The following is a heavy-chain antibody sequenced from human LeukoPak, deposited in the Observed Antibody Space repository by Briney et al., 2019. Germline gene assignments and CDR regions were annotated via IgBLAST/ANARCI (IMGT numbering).Heavy chain of an antibody. V-gene: IGHV3-23*01. J-gene: IGHJ4*02. D-gene: IGHD6-19*01. CDR3: AKEAYSSGWYPDY. CDR1: GFTFSSYA. CDR2: TSGSGGST. Sequence: GGSLRLSCAASGFTFSSYAMSWVRQAPGKGLEWVSGTSGSGGSTYYADSVKGRFTISRDNSKNTLYLQMNSLRAEGTAVYYCAKEAYSSGWYPDYWGQGTLVTVSS.